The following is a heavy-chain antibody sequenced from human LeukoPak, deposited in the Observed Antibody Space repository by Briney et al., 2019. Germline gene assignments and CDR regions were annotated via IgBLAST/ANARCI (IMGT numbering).Heavy chain of an antibody. CDR3: AKARDAGYTSNWFPRFDP. J-gene: IGHJ5*02. V-gene: IGHV3-23*01. CDR1: GFTFSTHA. CDR2: IGGSDGST. D-gene: IGHD6-13*01. Sequence: GGSLRLSCVASGFTFSTHAMSWVRLAPGKGLEWVSAIGGSDGSTYYADSVKGRFTISRDNSKNTLYLLMDSLRAEDTALYYCAKARDAGYTSNWFPRFDPWGQGTLVTVSS.